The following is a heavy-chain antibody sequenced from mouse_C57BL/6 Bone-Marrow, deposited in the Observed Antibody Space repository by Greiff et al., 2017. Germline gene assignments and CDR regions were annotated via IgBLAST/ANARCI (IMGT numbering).Heavy chain of an antibody. J-gene: IGHJ3*01. CDR2: IDPSDSSP. D-gene: IGHD2-1*01. CDR3: ARGSTAWFAY. Sequence: QVQLQQSGAELVKPGASVKLSCKASGYTFTSYWMQWVQQRPGQGLEWIGEIDPSDSSPNYNQKFKGQATLTVDKSSSTAYMQLSSLTSEDSAFYYCARGSTAWFAYWGQGTLVTVSA. V-gene: IGHV1-50*01. CDR1: GYTFTSYW.